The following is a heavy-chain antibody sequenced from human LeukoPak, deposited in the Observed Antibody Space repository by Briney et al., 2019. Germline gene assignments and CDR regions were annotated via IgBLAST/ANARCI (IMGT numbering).Heavy chain of an antibody. CDR3: ARDRGSGWPDYYYYGMDV. CDR2: ISGSSSYI. Sequence: PGGSLRLSCAASGFTFSSYGMSWVRQAPGKGLEWVSSISGSSSYIYYADSVKGRFTISRDNSKNTLYLQMNSLRAEDTAVYYCARDRGSGWPDYYYYGMDVWGQGTTVTVSS. V-gene: IGHV3-21*01. J-gene: IGHJ6*02. CDR1: GFTFSSYG. D-gene: IGHD6-19*01.